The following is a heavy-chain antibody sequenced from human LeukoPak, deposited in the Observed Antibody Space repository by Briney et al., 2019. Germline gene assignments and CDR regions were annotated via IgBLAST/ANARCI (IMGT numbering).Heavy chain of an antibody. J-gene: IGHJ2*01. Sequence: GGSLRLSCAASGFTFSSYGMHWVRQAPGKGPEWVAFIRYDGSNKYYADSVKGRFTISRDNSKNTLYRQMNSLRAEDTAVYYCSKAGEYCSGSSCYHWYFELWGRGTLVTVSS. CDR3: SKAGEYCSGSSCYHWYFEL. D-gene: IGHD2-2*01. CDR1: GFTFSSYG. CDR2: IRYDGSNK. V-gene: IGHV3-30*02.